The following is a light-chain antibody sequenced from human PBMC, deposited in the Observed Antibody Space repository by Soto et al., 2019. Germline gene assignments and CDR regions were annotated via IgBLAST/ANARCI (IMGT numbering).Light chain of an antibody. CDR2: AAS. V-gene: IGKV1-39*01. CDR1: QSISSY. J-gene: IGKJ4*01. Sequence: DIPLTQSPSSLSPSPPHRVPITCGASQSISSYLNWYQQKPGKAPKLLIYAASSLQSGVPSRFSGSGSGTDFTLTISSLQPEDFATYYCQQSYSTAFPVGGGTKVDIK. CDR3: QQSYSTAFP.